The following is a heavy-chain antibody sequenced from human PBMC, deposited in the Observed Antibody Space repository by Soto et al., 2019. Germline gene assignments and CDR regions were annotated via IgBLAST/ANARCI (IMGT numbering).Heavy chain of an antibody. CDR1: GFTLSGYA. J-gene: IGHJ6*02. V-gene: IGHV3-64*01. Sequence: PGGSLRLSCAASGFTLSGYAMDWVRQAPGKGLEYVSGISSNGVGTYYANSVQGRFTISRDNSKNTVYLQMGSLRPEDMAVYYSARPALHYFYDMDVWGQGTTVTVSS. CDR2: ISSNGVGT. CDR3: ARPALHYFYDMDV. D-gene: IGHD2-2*01.